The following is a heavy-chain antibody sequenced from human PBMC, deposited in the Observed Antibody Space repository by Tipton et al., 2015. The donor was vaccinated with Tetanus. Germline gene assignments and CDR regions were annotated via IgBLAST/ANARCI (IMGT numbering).Heavy chain of an antibody. D-gene: IGHD2-8*01. J-gene: IGHJ4*02. CDR2: IYPGDSDT. CDR3: ARAHCSDGVCNFDY. Sequence: MQLVQSGGEVKKPGESLKISCKGSGYIFNNYWIGWVRQMPGKGLEWMGIIYPGDSDTRYSPSFQGQVTISDDKSISTAYLQWSSLKASDTSMFYCARAHCSDGVCNFDYWGQGALVTVAS. CDR1: GYIFNNYW. V-gene: IGHV5-51*01.